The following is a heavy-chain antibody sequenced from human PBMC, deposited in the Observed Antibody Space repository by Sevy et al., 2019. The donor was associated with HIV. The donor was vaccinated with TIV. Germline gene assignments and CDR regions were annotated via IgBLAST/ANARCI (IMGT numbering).Heavy chain of an antibody. Sequence: GGSLRLSCAASGFTFSSYWMSWVRQAPGKGLELVANIKQDGSEKYYVDSVKGRFTISRDNAKNSLYLQMNSLRAEDTAVYYCASQGGWYGSAFDYWGQGTLVTVSS. V-gene: IGHV3-7*01. CDR2: IKQDGSEK. D-gene: IGHD6-19*01. CDR1: GFTFSSYW. J-gene: IGHJ4*02. CDR3: ASQGGWYGSAFDY.